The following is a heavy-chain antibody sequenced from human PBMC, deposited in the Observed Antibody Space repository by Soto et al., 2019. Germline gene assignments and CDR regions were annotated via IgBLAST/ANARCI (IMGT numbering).Heavy chain of an antibody. CDR3: STDIWTWFSHDY. D-gene: IGHD3-10*01. V-gene: IGHV3-15*02. CDR2: IKSKTDGGTT. Sequence: EVQLVESGGALVKPGGSLRLSCAASGFTFSNAWMNWVRQAPGKGLEWVGRIKSKTDGGTTDYAAPVKGRFTVSRDDSKNTVFLQMNSLKTEGTAVYYCSTDIWTWFSHDYWGQGTLVTVSS. CDR1: GFTFSNAW. J-gene: IGHJ4*02.